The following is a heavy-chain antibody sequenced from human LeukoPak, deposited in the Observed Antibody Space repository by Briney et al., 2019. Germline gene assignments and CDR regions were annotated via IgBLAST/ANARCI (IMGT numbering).Heavy chain of an antibody. V-gene: IGHV4-34*01. CDR3: ARVYHPIVVVPAAQIAWFDP. D-gene: IGHD2-2*01. J-gene: IGHJ5*02. CDR2: INHSGST. CDR1: GFTFSTYA. Sequence: GSLRLSRAASGFTFSTYAMSWIRQPPGKGLEWIGEINHSGSTNYNPSLKSRVTISVDTSKNQFSLKLSSVTAADTAVYYCARVYHPIVVVPAAQIAWFDPWGQGTLVTVSS.